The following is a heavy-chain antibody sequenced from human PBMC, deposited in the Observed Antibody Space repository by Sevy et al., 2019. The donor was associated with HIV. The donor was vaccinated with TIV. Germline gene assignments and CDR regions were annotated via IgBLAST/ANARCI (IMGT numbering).Heavy chain of an antibody. CDR3: ATDYTMYCRSIFDY. J-gene: IGHJ4*02. CDR2: FDPEDGET. CDR1: GYTLTELS. V-gene: IGHV1-24*01. D-gene: IGHD2-8*02. Sequence: ASVKVSCKVSGYTLTELSMHWVRQAPGKGLEWMGGFDPEDGETIYAQKFQGRVTMTEDTSTDTAYMELSSLRSEDTAVYYCATDYTMYCRSIFDYWGQGTLVTVSS.